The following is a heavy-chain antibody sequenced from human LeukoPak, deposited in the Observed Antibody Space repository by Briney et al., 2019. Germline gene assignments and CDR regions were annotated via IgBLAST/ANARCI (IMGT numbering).Heavy chain of an antibody. J-gene: IGHJ5*02. D-gene: IGHD3-16*01. CDR1: GASVSSGSYY. CDR2: IYYSGST. CDR3: ARDSARYYDYVWGVGFDP. V-gene: IGHV4-61*01. Sequence: PSETLSLTCNVSGASVSSGSYYWSWIRQPPGKELEWIGYIYYSGSTNYNPSLKSRVTISVDTSKNQFSLKLSSVTAADTAVYYCARDSARYYDYVWGVGFDPWGQGTLVTVSS.